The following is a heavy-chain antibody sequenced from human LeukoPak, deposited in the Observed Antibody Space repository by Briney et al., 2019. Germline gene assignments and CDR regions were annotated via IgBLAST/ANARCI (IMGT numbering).Heavy chain of an antibody. D-gene: IGHD6-6*01. V-gene: IGHV4-59*08. CDR3: ARHRAYSSSSLFDY. CDR1: GGSISSLY. CDR2: IYYTGST. Sequence: PSETLSLTCSVSGGSISSLYWSWIRQPPGKGLEWIGYIYYTGSTNYNPSLRGRVTMFVDMSKNQFSLRLSSVTAADTAVYYCARHRAYSSSSLFDYWGQGTLVTVSS. J-gene: IGHJ4*02.